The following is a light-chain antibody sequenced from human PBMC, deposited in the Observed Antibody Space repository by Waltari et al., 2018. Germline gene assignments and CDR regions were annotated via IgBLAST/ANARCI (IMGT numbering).Light chain of an antibody. Sequence: VLTQSPGTLSLFPGERATLSCRASQSISKYLVWYQQRPGHAPRLLIYAGSTRAAGIPDRFSGSGYGTDFTLTISRLEPEDFAMYYCQNHERLPATFGQGTKVEFK. J-gene: IGKJ1*01. CDR1: QSISKY. CDR3: QNHERLPAT. V-gene: IGKV3-20*01. CDR2: AGS.